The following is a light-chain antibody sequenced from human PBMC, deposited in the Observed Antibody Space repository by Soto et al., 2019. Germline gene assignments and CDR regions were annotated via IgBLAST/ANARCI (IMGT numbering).Light chain of an antibody. V-gene: IGLV2-14*01. J-gene: IGLJ3*02. Sequence: QSALTQPASVSGSPGHSISISCTGTSTDVGGYTYVSWYQQHPGKAPKLMIYEVNNRPSGVSDRFSGSKSGNTASLTISGLQAEDEADYFCSSYTARSRSLVFGGGTKLTVL. CDR1: STDVGGYTY. CDR2: EVN. CDR3: SSYTARSRSLV.